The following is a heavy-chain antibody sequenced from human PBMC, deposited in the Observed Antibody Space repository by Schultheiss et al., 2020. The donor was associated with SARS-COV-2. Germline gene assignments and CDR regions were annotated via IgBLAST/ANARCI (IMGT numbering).Heavy chain of an antibody. CDR3: ARRQFYYYGMDV. Sequence: ESLKISCAASGFTFSSYGMHWVRQAPGKGLEWIGYIYYSGSTYYNPSLKGRVTISEDTSKAQISLNLTSITAADTAVYYCARRQFYYYGMDVWGQGTTVTVSS. CDR2: IYYSGST. CDR1: GFTFSSYG. J-gene: IGHJ6*02. V-gene: IGHV4-34*01.